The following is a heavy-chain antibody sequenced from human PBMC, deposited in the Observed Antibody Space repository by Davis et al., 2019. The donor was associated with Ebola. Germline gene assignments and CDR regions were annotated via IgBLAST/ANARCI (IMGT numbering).Heavy chain of an antibody. CDR2: ISYDGSNK. CDR3: ARDMEADGDYYYYGMDV. Sequence: PGGSLRLSCAASGFTVSSNYMSWVRQAPGKGLEWVAVISYDGSNKYYADSVKGRFTISRDNSKNTLYLQMNSLRAEDTAVYYCARDMEADGDYYYYGMDVWGQGTTVTVSS. J-gene: IGHJ6*02. V-gene: IGHV3-30-3*01. CDR1: GFTVSSNY. D-gene: IGHD4-17*01.